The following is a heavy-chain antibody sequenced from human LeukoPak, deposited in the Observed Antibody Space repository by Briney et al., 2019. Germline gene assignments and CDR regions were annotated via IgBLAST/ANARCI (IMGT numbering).Heavy chain of an antibody. D-gene: IGHD5-18*01. J-gene: IGHJ6*03. CDR3: ARATAMGPYYYYYMDV. CDR2: IYTSGST. CDR1: GGSISSYY. V-gene: IGHV4-4*07. Sequence: SETLSLTCTVPGGSISSYYWSWIRQPAGKGLEWIGRIYTSGSTNYNPSLKSRVTMSVDTSKNQFSLKLSSVTAADTAVYYCARATAMGPYYYYYMDVWGKGTTVTVSS.